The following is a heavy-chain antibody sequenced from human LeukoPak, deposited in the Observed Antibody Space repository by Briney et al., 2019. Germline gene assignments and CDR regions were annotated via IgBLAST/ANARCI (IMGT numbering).Heavy chain of an antibody. J-gene: IGHJ4*02. V-gene: IGHV3-30-3*01. D-gene: IGHD3-10*01. Sequence: GGSLRLSCAASGFTFDDYAMHWVRQAPGKGLEWVAVISYDGSNKYYADSVKGRFTISRDNSKNTLYLQMNSLRAEDTAVYYCARGGPNYSFDYWGQGTLVTVSS. CDR3: ARGGPNYSFDY. CDR2: ISYDGSNK. CDR1: GFTFDDYA.